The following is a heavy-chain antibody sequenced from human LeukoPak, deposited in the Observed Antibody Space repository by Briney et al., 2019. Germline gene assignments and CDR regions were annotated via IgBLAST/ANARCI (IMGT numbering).Heavy chain of an antibody. CDR3: ARGNQYYYDSSGYYPYDAFDI. V-gene: IGHV4-59*01. CDR2: IYYSGST. CDR1: GGSISSYY. J-gene: IGHJ3*02. D-gene: IGHD3-22*01. Sequence: PSETLPLTCTVSGGSISSYYWSWIRQPPGKGLEWIGYIYYSGSTNYNPSLKSRVTISVDTSKNQFSLKLSSVTAADTAVYYCARGNQYYYDSSGYYPYDAFDIWGQGTMVTVSS.